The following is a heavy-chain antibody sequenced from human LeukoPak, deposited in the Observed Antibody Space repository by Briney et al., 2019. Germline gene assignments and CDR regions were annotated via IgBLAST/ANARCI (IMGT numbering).Heavy chain of an antibody. CDR3: ARVAIPYDISPYYDGYMDV. CDR2: IYYSGST. V-gene: IGHV4-61*01. D-gene: IGHD3-22*01. J-gene: IGHJ6*03. Sequence: SETLSLTCTVSGGSISSGSYYWSWVRQSPDKGLEWIGYIYYSGSTNYHTSLQSRVTISVDTSKNQFSLKITSVTAADTAVYYCARVAIPYDISPYYDGYMDVWGKGTTVTVSS. CDR1: GGSISSGSYY.